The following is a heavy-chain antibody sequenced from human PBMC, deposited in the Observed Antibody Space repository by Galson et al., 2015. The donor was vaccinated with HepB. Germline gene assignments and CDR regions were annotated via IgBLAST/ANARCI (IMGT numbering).Heavy chain of an antibody. Sequence: SVKVSCKASGGTFSSYTISWVRQAPGQGLEWMGRIIPILGISNYAQKFQGRVTITADKSTSTAYMELSSLRSEDTAVYYCASGSIVGATLGYWGQGTLVTVSS. CDR1: GGTFSSYT. J-gene: IGHJ4*02. CDR2: IIPILGIS. V-gene: IGHV1-69*02. D-gene: IGHD1-26*01. CDR3: ASGSIVGATLGY.